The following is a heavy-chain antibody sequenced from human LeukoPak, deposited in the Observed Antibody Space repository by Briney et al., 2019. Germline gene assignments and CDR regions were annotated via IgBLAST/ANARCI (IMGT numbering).Heavy chain of an antibody. CDR3: ARGSVSSGWYRFDY. Sequence: SGTLFFTGAVSGSSISSSNWWIWVPQPPGKGLEWIGEIYHSVSSNYNPSLNSRVTISVDKSKHQYTLKLSPVTAADTAAYYCARGSVSSGWYRFDYWGQGPLVTVSS. CDR1: GSSISSSNW. CDR2: IYHSVSS. J-gene: IGHJ4*02. D-gene: IGHD6-19*01. V-gene: IGHV4-4*02.